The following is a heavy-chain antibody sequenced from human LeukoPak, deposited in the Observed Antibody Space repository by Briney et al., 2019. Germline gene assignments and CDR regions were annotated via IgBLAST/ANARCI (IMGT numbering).Heavy chain of an antibody. Sequence: GGSLRLSCAGSGLTVGSSSMGCVRHAPGKGLELVSVISGSGDSTFYTDFVKGRFTISRDDSKNTLYLQMSSLRADDTAVYYCAKGSSASCYSSVNFWGQGTLVTVSS. V-gene: IGHV3-23*01. D-gene: IGHD2-15*01. CDR2: ISGSGDST. CDR1: GLTVGSSS. CDR3: AKGSSASCYSSVNF. J-gene: IGHJ4*02.